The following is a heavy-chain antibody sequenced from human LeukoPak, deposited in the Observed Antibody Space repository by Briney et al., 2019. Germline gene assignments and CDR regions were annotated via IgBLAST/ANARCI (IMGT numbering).Heavy chain of an antibody. Sequence: GRSLRLSCAAPGLTFDDYAMHWVRQAPGKGLEWVSGISWNSGSIGYADSVKGRFTISRDNAKNSLYLQMNSLRAEDTALYYCAKAAAENIVVVVAAIHLPLHFDYWGQGTLVTVSS. J-gene: IGHJ4*02. CDR2: ISWNSGSI. CDR1: GLTFDDYA. D-gene: IGHD2-15*01. CDR3: AKAAAENIVVVVAAIHLPLHFDY. V-gene: IGHV3-9*01.